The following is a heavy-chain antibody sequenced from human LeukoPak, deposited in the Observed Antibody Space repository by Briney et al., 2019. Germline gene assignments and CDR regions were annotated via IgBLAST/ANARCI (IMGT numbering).Heavy chain of an antibody. Sequence: PGRSLRLSCAASGFTISSYGMHWVRQAPGKGLEWVAVIWFDGSNKYYADSVKGRFTISRDNSKNTLYLQMNSLRAEDTAVYYCARGVGNFYYAMDVWGKGTTVTVSS. V-gene: IGHV3-33*01. CDR3: ARGVGNFYYAMDV. D-gene: IGHD2-15*01. CDR2: IWFDGSNK. CDR1: GFTISSYG. J-gene: IGHJ6*04.